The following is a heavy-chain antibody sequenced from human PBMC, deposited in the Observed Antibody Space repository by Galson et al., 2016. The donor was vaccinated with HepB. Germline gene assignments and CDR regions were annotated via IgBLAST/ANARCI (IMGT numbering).Heavy chain of an antibody. CDR2: VFHSGGT. Sequence: SETLSLTCAVSGGSISSNNWWTWVRQPPGKGLEWIGEVFHSGGTNYSPSLKSRVTMSVDKSKNQFSLILRSVTAADTAMYYCARLDVDTVMVRPFDPWGQGTLVSGSS. CDR1: GGSISSNNW. CDR3: ARLDVDTVMVRPFDP. J-gene: IGHJ5*02. D-gene: IGHD5-18*01. V-gene: IGHV4-4*02.